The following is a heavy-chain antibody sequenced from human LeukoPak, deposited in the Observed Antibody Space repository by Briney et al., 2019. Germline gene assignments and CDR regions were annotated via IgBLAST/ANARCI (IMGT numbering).Heavy chain of an antibody. Sequence: SETLSLTCTVSGGYISSYYWSWIRQPPGKGLEWIGYIYYSGSTNYNPSLKSRVTISVDTSKNQFSLKLSSVTAADTAVYYCARVTGYMIEDYFDYWGQGTLVTVSS. CDR2: IYYSGST. CDR1: GGYISSYY. CDR3: ARVTGYMIEDYFDY. D-gene: IGHD3-22*01. J-gene: IGHJ4*02. V-gene: IGHV4-59*01.